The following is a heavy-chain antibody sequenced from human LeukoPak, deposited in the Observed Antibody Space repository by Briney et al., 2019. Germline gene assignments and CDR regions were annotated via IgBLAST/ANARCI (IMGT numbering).Heavy chain of an antibody. J-gene: IGHJ5*02. Sequence: GGSLRLSCAASGFTFSSYGMHWVRQAPGKGLEWVAFIRYDGSNKYYADSVKGRFTISRDNSKNTLYLQMNSLRAEDTAVYYCAKVVWFGESHNWFDPWGQGTLVTVSS. V-gene: IGHV3-30*02. CDR2: IRYDGSNK. CDR1: GFTFSSYG. D-gene: IGHD3-10*01. CDR3: AKVVWFGESHNWFDP.